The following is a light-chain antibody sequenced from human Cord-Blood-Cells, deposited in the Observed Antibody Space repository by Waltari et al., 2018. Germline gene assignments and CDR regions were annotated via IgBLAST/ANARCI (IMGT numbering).Light chain of an antibody. V-gene: IGLV2-8*01. Sequence: QSALTQPPSASGSPGQSVTLSCTGTSSDVGGYNYVSWYQQHPGKAPKLMIYEVSKRPSGVPYRCSGSNSGNTASLTVSGLQAEDEADYYCSSYAGSNNVVFGGGTKLTVL. CDR3: SSYAGSNNVV. J-gene: IGLJ2*01. CDR2: EVS. CDR1: SSDVGGYNY.